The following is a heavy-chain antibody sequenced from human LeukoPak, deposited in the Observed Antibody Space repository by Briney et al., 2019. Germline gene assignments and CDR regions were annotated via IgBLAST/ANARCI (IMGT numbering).Heavy chain of an antibody. V-gene: IGHV4-61*01. CDR2: IYYSGST. CDR1: GGSVSSGSYY. D-gene: IGHD7-27*01. J-gene: IGHJ4*02. Sequence: SETLSLTCTVSGGSVSSGSYYWSWIRQPPGKGLEWIGYIYYSGSTNYNPSLKSRVTISVDTSKNQFSLKLSSVTAADTAVYYCARGSNWGVYYWGQGALVTVSS. CDR3: ARGSNWGVYY.